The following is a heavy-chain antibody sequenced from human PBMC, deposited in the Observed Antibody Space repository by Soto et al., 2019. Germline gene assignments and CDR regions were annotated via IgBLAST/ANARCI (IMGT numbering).Heavy chain of an antibody. J-gene: IGHJ4*02. CDR2: ISSNSFFI. Sequence: GGSLRLSCAASGFTFTTYSMNWVRQAPGKGLEWVSFISSNSFFIYYADSVKGRFTISRDNAKNSLHLDMNSLRAEDTAVYYCVRVTYCSTSSCSPFDYWGQGALVTVSS. CDR3: VRVTYCSTSSCSPFDY. CDR1: GFTFTTYS. D-gene: IGHD2-2*01. V-gene: IGHV3-21*01.